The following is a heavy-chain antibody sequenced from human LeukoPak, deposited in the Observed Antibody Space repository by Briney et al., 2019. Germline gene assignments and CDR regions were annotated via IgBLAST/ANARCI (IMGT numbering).Heavy chain of an antibody. J-gene: IGHJ4*02. Sequence: GGSLRLSCAASGFTFSSYATNWVRQAPGKGLEWVSGISASSSIYYADSVKGRFTISRDNSKNTLYLQVNSLRADDTAVYYCAKGSYYDSSGYYYFDYWGQGTLVTVSS. CDR2: ISASSSI. CDR3: AKGSYYDSSGYYYFDY. CDR1: GFTFSSYA. V-gene: IGHV3-23*01. D-gene: IGHD3-22*01.